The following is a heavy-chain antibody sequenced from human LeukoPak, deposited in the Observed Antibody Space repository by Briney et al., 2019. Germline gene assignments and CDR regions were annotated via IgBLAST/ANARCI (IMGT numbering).Heavy chain of an antibody. CDR3: ARSRAVAGNNYLHP. V-gene: IGHV3-48*03. J-gene: IGHJ5*02. CDR1: GFTFSSYE. D-gene: IGHD6-19*01. Sequence: GGSLRLSCAASGFTFSSYEMNRVRRAPGKGLEWVSHISSSGNTIYYADSVKGRFTISRDNAKNSLYLQMNSLRAEDTAVYYCARSRAVAGNNYLHPWGQGTLVTVSS. CDR2: ISSSGNTI.